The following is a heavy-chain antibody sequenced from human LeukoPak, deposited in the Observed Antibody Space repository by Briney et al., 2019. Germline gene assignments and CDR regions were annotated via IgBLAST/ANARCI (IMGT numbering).Heavy chain of an antibody. CDR2: IYTSGST. CDR3: ARDHPYYDFWSGYLPSWFDP. J-gene: IGHJ5*02. Sequence: SETLSLTCTVSGGSISSYYWSWIRQPAGKGLEWIGRIYTSGSTNYNPSLKSRVTMSVDTSKNQFSLKLSSVTAADTAVYYCARDHPYYDFWSGYLPSWFDPWGQGTLVTVSS. V-gene: IGHV4-4*07. D-gene: IGHD3-3*01. CDR1: GGSISSYY.